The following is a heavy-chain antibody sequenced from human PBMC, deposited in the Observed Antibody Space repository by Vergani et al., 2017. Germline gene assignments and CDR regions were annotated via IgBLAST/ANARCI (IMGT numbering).Heavy chain of an antibody. V-gene: IGHV1-8*03. CDR2: MNPNSGNT. Sequence: QVQLVQSGAEVKKPGASVKVSCKASGYTFTSYDINWVRQATGQGLEWMGWMNPNSGNTGYAQKFQGRVTITRNTSISTAYMELSSLRSEDTAVYYCARVYSSSWYGYYYYGMDVWGQGTTVTVSS. CDR1: GYTFTSYD. D-gene: IGHD6-13*01. CDR3: ARVYSSSWYGYYYYGMDV. J-gene: IGHJ6*02.